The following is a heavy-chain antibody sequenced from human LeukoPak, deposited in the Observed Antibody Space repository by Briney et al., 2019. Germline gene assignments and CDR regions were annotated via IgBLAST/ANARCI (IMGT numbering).Heavy chain of an antibody. J-gene: IGHJ4*02. CDR2: INHDGDEK. CDR3: ARFDTSYYFDY. Sequence: GGSLRLSCAASGFTFSNNWMSWVRQAPGKGLEWLTNINHDGDEKYYVDSVKGRFIISRDNAKNLLFLQMNSLRADDTAIYYCARFDTSYYFDYWGQGTLVTVSS. V-gene: IGHV3-7*03. CDR1: GFTFSNNW.